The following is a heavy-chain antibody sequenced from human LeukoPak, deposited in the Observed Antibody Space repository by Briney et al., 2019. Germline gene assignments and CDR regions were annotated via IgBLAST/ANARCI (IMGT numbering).Heavy chain of an antibody. V-gene: IGHV3-73*01. D-gene: IGHD3-22*01. J-gene: IGHJ4*02. CDR1: GFTFSGSA. Sequence: GGSLGLSCAASGFTFSGSAMHWVRQASGKGLEWVGRIRSKANSYATAYAASVKGRFTISRDDSKNTAYLQMNSLKTEDTAVYYCTRHSMDYYDSSGYNWGQGTLVTVSS. CDR3: TRHSMDYYDSSGYN. CDR2: IRSKANSYAT.